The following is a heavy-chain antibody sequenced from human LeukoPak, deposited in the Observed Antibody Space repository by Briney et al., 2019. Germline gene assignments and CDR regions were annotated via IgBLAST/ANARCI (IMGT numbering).Heavy chain of an antibody. Sequence: GGSLRLSCAASGFTFDDYAMHWVRQAPGKGLEWVSGISWNSGSIGYADSVKGRFTISRDKAKNSLYLQMNSLRAEDTALYYCAKDTNAVVPAAMGTFDYWGQGTLVTVSS. J-gene: IGHJ4*02. CDR3: AKDTNAVVPAAMGTFDY. CDR2: ISWNSGSI. V-gene: IGHV3-9*01. D-gene: IGHD2-2*01. CDR1: GFTFDDYA.